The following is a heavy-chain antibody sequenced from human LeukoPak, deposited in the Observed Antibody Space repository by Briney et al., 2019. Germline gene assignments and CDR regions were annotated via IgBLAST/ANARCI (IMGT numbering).Heavy chain of an antibody. V-gene: IGHV3-33*01. CDR3: ARAHYNWNEPPFDS. J-gene: IGHJ4*02. D-gene: IGHD1-20*01. CDR1: GFFFSSYG. Sequence: GGSLRLSCAASGFFFSSYGMHWVRLAPGKGLEWVALIWYDGSNKYYADSVEGRFTISRDNSKNTLSLQMNSLRAEDTAVYYCARAHYNWNEPPFDSWGQGTLVTVSS. CDR2: IWYDGSNK.